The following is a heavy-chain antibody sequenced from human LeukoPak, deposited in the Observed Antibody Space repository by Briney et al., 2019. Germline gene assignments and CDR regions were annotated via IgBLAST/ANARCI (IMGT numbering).Heavy chain of an antibody. J-gene: IGHJ4*02. CDR3: ATDIYPANSGWYY. Sequence: GGSLRLSCTASGFSFSGHWMHWARQLPGKGLVWVSRISPTGSTTSYADSVKGRFTISRDNAKNSLYLQMNSLRAEDTAMYYCATDIYPANSGWYYWSQGNLVTVSS. CDR1: GFSFSGHW. CDR2: ISPTGSTT. V-gene: IGHV3-74*01. D-gene: IGHD6-19*01.